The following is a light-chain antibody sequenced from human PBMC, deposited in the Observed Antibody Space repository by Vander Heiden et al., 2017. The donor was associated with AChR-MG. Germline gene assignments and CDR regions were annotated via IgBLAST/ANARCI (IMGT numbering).Light chain of an antibody. CDR3: QQCYSTSYT. J-gene: IGKJ2*01. CDR1: QSINSY. V-gene: IGKV1-39*01. CDR2: AAS. Sequence: DIQMTQSPSSLSASVGDRVTITCRASQSINSYLNWYQQKPGKAPNLLIYAASSLQSGVPSRFSGSGSETDFTLTISTLQPEDFATYYCQQCYSTSYTFGQGTKLEIQ.